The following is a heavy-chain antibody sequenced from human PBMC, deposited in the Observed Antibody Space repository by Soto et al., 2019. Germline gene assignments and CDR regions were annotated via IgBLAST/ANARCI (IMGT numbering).Heavy chain of an antibody. CDR2: ISYDGSNK. V-gene: IGHV3-30-3*01. D-gene: IGHD2-15*01. CDR1: GFTFSSYA. Sequence: QVQLVESGGGVVQPGRSLRLSCAASGFTFSSYAMHWVRQAPGKGLEWVAVISYDGSNKYYADSVKGRFTISRDNSKNTLYLQVNSLRAEDTAVYYCAREVTPYWYFDLWGRGTLVTVSS. J-gene: IGHJ2*01. CDR3: AREVTPYWYFDL.